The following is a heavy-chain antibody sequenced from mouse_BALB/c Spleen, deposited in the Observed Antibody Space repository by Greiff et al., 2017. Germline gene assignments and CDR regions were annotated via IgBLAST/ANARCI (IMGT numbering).Heavy chain of an antibody. J-gene: IGHJ1*01. CDR1: GYTFTSYY. CDR2: INPSNGGT. CDR3: TRRNYYGSSWYFDV. D-gene: IGHD1-1*01. V-gene: IGHV1S81*02. Sequence: QVQLQQPGAELVKPGASVKLSCKASGYTFTSYYMYWVKQRPGQGLEWIGGINPSNGGTNFNEKFKSKATLTVDKSSSTAYMQLSSLTSEDSAVYYCTRRNYYGSSWYFDVWGAGTTVTVSS.